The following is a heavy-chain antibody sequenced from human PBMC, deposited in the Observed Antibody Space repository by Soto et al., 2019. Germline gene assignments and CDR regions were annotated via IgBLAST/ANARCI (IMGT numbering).Heavy chain of an antibody. CDR2: IWYDGSNK. V-gene: IGHV3-33*01. CDR1: GFTFSSYG. CDR3: ARDPESYYYDSSGPPGY. J-gene: IGHJ4*02. D-gene: IGHD3-22*01. Sequence: GGSLRLSCAASGFTFSSYGMHWVRQAPGKGLEWVAVIWYDGSNKYYADSVKGRFTISRDNSKNTLYLQMNSLRAEDTAVYYCARDPESYYYDSSGPPGYWGQGTLVTVSS.